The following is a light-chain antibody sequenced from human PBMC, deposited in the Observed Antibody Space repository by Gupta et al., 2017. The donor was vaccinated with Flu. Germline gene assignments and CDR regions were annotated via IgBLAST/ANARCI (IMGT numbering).Light chain of an antibody. V-gene: IGKV1-8*01. Sequence: ASTVDRVTITCRASQGISSYLAWYQQKPGKAPKLLIYAASTLQSGVPSRFSGSGSGKDLTLTISCLQSEDFATYYCHQYESYLTWTFGQGTKVEIK. J-gene: IGKJ1*01. CDR3: HQYESYLTWT. CDR1: QGISSY. CDR2: AAS.